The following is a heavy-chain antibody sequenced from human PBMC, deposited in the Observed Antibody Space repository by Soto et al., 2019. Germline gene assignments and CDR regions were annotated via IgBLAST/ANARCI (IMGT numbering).Heavy chain of an antibody. D-gene: IGHD3-3*01. CDR2: SHHSGST. J-gene: IGHJ4*02. Sequence: SETLSLTCALYGESFDGYYLWWIRQSPGKGLEWIGESHHSGSTTYNPSLKSRVSLSVDTSTKQFSLKMTSMTAADRGVYYCARGVDSWSGYLFWGQGTPVTVSS. V-gene: IGHV4-34*01. CDR3: ARGVDSWSGYLF. CDR1: GESFDGYY.